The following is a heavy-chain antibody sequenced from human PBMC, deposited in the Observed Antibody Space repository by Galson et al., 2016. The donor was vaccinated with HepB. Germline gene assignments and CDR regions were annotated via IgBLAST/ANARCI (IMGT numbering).Heavy chain of an antibody. CDR1: GGTISNYA. V-gene: IGHV1-69*13. D-gene: IGHD2-15*01. Sequence: SVKVSCKASGGTISNYAISWVRQAPGQGLEWMGGIMSPTGSPNYAQKFQGRVTIGADESANTAYMEMSSLRSEDTAVYYCARVIVVAVAHGMDVWGQGTTVIVSS. CDR3: ARVIVVAVAHGMDV. CDR2: IMSPTGSP. J-gene: IGHJ6*02.